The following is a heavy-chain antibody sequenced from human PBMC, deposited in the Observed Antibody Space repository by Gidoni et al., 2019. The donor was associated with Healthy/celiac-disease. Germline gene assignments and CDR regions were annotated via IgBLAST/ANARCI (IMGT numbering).Heavy chain of an antibody. Sequence: EVQLLESGGGLVTPGGSLRLSCAASGFTFSNAWRSWVRQAPGKGLEWVGWIKSKTDGGTTEYDAAVKGRLTITRDDKKNKMYQQIKSMKREEKAVYYCSTDGVTEGVVDIWGQGTMVTVSS. D-gene: IGHD3-16*01. CDR1: GFTFSNAW. CDR3: STDGVTEGVVDI. V-gene: IGHV3-15*01. CDR2: IKSKTDGGTT. J-gene: IGHJ3*02.